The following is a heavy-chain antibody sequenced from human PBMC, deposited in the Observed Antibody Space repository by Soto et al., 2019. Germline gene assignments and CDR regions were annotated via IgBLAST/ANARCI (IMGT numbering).Heavy chain of an antibody. J-gene: IGHJ5*02. D-gene: IGHD2-21*01. CDR1: GFSFSSFA. V-gene: IGHV3-23*01. Sequence: EVQLLESGGTLVQPGESLRLSCEVSGFSFSSFAMNWVRQAPGEGLEWVSSIRGTATSYADSVKGRFTISRDNSKNTVYLQMNTLRGEDTAVYYCAKGDVLMTTSGGWCNGFDPWGQGTLVIVSS. CDR3: AKGDVLMTTSGGWCNGFDP. CDR2: IRGTAT.